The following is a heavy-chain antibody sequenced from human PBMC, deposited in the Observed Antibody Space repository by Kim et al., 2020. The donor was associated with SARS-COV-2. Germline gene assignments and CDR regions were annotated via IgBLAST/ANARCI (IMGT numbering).Heavy chain of an antibody. CDR1: GYTLTELS. CDR2: FDPEDGET. CDR3: ATVRSSHYGSGSYYDY. V-gene: IGHV1-24*01. J-gene: IGHJ4*02. Sequence: ASVKVSCKVSGYTLTELSMHWVRQAPGKGLEWMGGFDPEDGETIYAQKFQGRVTMTEDTSTDTAYMELSSLRSEDTAVYYCATVRSSHYGSGSYYDYWGQGTLVTVSS. D-gene: IGHD3-10*01.